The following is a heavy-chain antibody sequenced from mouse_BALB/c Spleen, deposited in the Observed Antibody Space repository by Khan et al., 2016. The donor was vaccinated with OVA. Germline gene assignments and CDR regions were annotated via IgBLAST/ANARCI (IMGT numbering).Heavy chain of an antibody. Sequence: QVQLQQPGAELVKPGASVKLSCKASGYTLTRYYMYWVKQRPGQGLEWIGGFNPGNGGTNLNEKFKNKATLTVDKSSTTVYMQLSSLTSEDSAVYYGTRNDGYDYFDYWGQGTTLTVSS. V-gene: IGHV1S81*02. CDR3: TRNDGYDYFDY. CDR1: GYTLTRYY. J-gene: IGHJ2*01. CDR2: FNPGNGGT. D-gene: IGHD1-2*01.